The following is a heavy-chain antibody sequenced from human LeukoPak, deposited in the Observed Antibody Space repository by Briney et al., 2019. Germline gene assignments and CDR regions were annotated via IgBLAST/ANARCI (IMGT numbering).Heavy chain of an antibody. CDR2: ITTSGSTI. D-gene: IGHD4/OR15-4a*01. CDR3: ARRAGAYSHPYDY. CDR1: GFTFRDYY. V-gene: IGHV3-11*01. J-gene: IGHJ4*02. Sequence: GGSLRLSCAASGFTFRDYYMSWIRQAPGKGLECISYITTSGSTIYYADSVKGRFTISRDNSKNTLYLQMNSLRAEDTAVYYCARRAGAYSHPYDYWGQGTLVTVSS.